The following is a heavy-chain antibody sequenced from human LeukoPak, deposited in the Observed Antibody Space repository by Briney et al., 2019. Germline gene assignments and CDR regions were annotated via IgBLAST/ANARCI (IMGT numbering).Heavy chain of an antibody. J-gene: IGHJ4*02. CDR1: GFVFRNYA. D-gene: IGHD1-1*01. CDR2: ISDSGAKT. CDR3: ARDWKCDC. V-gene: IGHV3-23*01. Sequence: GGPLRLSCEASGFVFRNYAMTWVRQAPGRGVEWVAAISDSGAKTSYADSVKGRYTISRDNSKNMLYLQMNSLRVEDTAVYSCARDWKCDCWGQGTLATVSS.